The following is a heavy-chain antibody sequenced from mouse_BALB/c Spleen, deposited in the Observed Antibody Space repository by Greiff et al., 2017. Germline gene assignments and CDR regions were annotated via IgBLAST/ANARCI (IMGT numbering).Heavy chain of an antibody. D-gene: IGHD2-4*01. CDR3: ARCDYPYYFDY. Sequence: EVKLVESGPGLVKPSQSLSLTCTVTGYSITSDYAWNWIRQFPGNKLEWMGYISYSGSTSYNPSLKSRISITRDTSKNQFFLQLNSVTTEDTATYYCARCDYPYYFDYWGQGTTLTVSS. V-gene: IGHV3-2*02. CDR2: ISYSGST. CDR1: GYSITSDYA. J-gene: IGHJ2*01.